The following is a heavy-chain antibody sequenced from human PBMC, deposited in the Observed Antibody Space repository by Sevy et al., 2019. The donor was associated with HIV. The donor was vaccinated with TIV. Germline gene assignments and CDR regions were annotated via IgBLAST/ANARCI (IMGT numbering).Heavy chain of an antibody. Sequence: GGSLRLSCAASGFTFSSYSMNWVRQAPGKGLEWVSYISSSSSTIYSADSVKGRFTISRDNAKNSLYLQMNSLRDEDTAVYYCAREVGSIPSYRRYYGMDVWGQGTTVTVSS. CDR2: ISSSSSTI. CDR1: GFTFSSYS. D-gene: IGHD3-16*02. V-gene: IGHV3-48*02. J-gene: IGHJ6*02. CDR3: AREVGSIPSYRRYYGMDV.